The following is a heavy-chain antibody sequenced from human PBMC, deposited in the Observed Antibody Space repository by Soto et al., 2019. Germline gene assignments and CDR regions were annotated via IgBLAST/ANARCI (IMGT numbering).Heavy chain of an antibody. CDR1: GVTFSTYA. Sequence: EVQLLESGGGLVQSGGPLRLSCIASGVTFSTYAMSWVRQAPGKGLEWVSAISGSGGSTYYADSVKGRFTISRDNSKNTLYLQMNSLRAEDTAVYYCAKQRAGFGSGSDTYYFDNWGQGTLVTVSS. V-gene: IGHV3-23*01. D-gene: IGHD3-10*01. CDR3: AKQRAGFGSGSDTYYFDN. J-gene: IGHJ4*02. CDR2: ISGSGGST.